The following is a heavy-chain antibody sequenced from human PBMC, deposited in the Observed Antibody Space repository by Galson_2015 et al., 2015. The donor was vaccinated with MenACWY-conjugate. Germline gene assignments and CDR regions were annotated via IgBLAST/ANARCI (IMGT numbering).Heavy chain of an antibody. CDR1: GFTFSSYA. V-gene: IGHV3-23*01. CDR3: ASREYCGGGSCYKGFDY. D-gene: IGHD2-15*01. Sequence: SLRLSCAASGFTFSSYAMSWVRQAPGKGLEWVSAISGSGDSRYYADSVKGRFTISRDNSKNTLYLQINSLRDEDTAVYYCASREYCGGGSCYKGFDYWGQGTLVTVSS. CDR2: ISGSGDSR. J-gene: IGHJ4*02.